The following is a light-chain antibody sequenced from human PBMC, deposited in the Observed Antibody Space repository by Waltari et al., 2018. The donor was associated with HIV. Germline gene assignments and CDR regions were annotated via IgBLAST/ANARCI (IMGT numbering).Light chain of an antibody. V-gene: IGLV3-10*01. CDR1: ALAKKY. J-gene: IGLJ1*01. CDR3: YSTDSSGYLFV. CDR2: EDT. Sequence: SYELPQPPSVSVSPGQTARLTCSGDALAKKYAYWYQQKSGQAPVLVIYEDTKRPSGIPDRFSGSSSGAMATLTISGAQLEDEGDYYCYSTDSSGYLFVFGTGTKVTVL.